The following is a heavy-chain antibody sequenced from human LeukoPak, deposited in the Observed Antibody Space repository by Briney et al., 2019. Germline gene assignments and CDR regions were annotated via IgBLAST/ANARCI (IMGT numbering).Heavy chain of an antibody. Sequence: SETLSLTCTVSGYSISSGYYWGWIRQPPGKGLGWIGSIYHSGSTYYNPSLKSRVTISVDTSKNQFSLNLSSLTAAATAVYYWARFYSGYDAFDIWGKGTRVTVSS. CDR2: IYHSGST. J-gene: IGHJ3*02. D-gene: IGHD3-22*01. CDR1: GYSISSGYY. CDR3: ARFYSGYDAFDI. V-gene: IGHV4-38-2*02.